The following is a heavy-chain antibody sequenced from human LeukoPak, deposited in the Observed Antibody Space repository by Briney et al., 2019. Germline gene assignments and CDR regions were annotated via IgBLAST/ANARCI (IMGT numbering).Heavy chain of an antibody. CDR3: ARHKYGDFGAFDM. D-gene: IGHD4-17*01. CDR2: IYYSGST. CDR1: GGSISSYY. Sequence: ASETLSLTCTVSGGSISSYYWGWIRQPPGKGLEWIGSIYYSGSTYYNPSLKSRVTISADTSKNQFSLKLSSVTAADTAVYYRARHKYGDFGAFDMWGQGTMVTVSS. J-gene: IGHJ3*02. V-gene: IGHV4-39*01.